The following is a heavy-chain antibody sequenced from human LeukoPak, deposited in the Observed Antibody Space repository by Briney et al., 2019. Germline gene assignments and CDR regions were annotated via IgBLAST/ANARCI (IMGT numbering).Heavy chain of an antibody. CDR1: GGSISGYH. Sequence: SETPSLTCNVSGGSISGYHWSWIRQPPGKGLEWLGYIYYSGSSNYDPSLKSRVTMSADTSKNQFSLKLSSVTAADTAVYYCARVPRSYYYYYYMDVWGKGTTVTVSS. CDR3: ARVPRSYYYYYYMDV. J-gene: IGHJ6*03. CDR2: IYYSGSS. V-gene: IGHV4-59*01.